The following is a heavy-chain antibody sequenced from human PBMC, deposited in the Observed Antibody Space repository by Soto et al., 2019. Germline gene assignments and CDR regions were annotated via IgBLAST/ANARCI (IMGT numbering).Heavy chain of an antibody. CDR3: VKDPTEVAT. Sequence: EVQLLESGGGLVQPGGSLRLSCAGSGFILGIYSMSWVRQAPGQGLEWVSAIGFSGEDTYYADSVKGRFTVSRDTSKNTLYMQMNSLRVDDTAVYYCVKDPTEVATWGQGAMVTVSS. CDR2: IGFSGEDT. V-gene: IGHV3-23*01. J-gene: IGHJ3*01. D-gene: IGHD2-15*01. CDR1: GFILGIYS.